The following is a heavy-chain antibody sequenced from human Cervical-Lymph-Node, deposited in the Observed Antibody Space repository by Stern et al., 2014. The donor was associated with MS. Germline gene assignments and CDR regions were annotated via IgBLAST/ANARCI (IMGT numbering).Heavy chain of an antibody. CDR2: VSYDGSNK. V-gene: IGHV3-30*18. D-gene: IGHD2/OR15-2a*01. CDR3: AKDRQYLTYFFDH. Sequence: VQLVESEEGRVGPGCTFRRSSDPSRNTFGSCAMHWVRQAPGKGLDWVAGVSYDGSNKYYADSVKGRFTISRDNSQNTLYMQMSSLRPEDTAVYYCAKDRQYLTYFFDHWGQGSLVTVSS. J-gene: IGHJ5*02. CDR1: RNTFGSCA.